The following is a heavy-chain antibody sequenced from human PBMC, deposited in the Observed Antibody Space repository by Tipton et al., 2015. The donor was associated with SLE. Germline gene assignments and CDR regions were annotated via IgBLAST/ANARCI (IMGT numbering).Heavy chain of an antibody. Sequence: TLSLTCTVSGGSISSYYWSWIRQPPGKGLEWIGYIYYSGSTNYNPSLKSRVTISVDTSKNQFSLKLSPVTAADTAVYYCARGHTGDEDAFDIWGQGTMVTVSS. CDR2: IYYSGST. V-gene: IGHV4-59*01. D-gene: IGHD7-27*01. CDR1: GGSISSYY. J-gene: IGHJ3*02. CDR3: ARGHTGDEDAFDI.